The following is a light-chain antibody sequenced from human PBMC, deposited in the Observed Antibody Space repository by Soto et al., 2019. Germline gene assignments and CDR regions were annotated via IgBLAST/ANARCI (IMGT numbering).Light chain of an antibody. Sequence: EIVFTQSPGTLSLSPGDRATLSCRASQSVSSNYLAWYQQKPGQAPRLLIYGASSRATGIPDRFSGSGSGTDFTLTISRLEPEDFAVYYCQRYGTSLPLTFGGGTKVDIK. CDR3: QRYGTSLPLT. J-gene: IGKJ4*01. CDR2: GAS. V-gene: IGKV3-20*01. CDR1: QSVSSNY.